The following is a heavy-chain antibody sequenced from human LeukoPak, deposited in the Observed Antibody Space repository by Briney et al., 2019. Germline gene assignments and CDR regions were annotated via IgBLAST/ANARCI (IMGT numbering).Heavy chain of an antibody. Sequence: GGSLRLSCVASGFTFDDYAMHWVRQAPGKGLEWVSGISWNSGSIGYADSVKGRLTISRDNAKNSLYLQMNSLRAEDTALYYCAKSGDYDILTGYLDYWGQGTLVTVSS. V-gene: IGHV3-9*01. D-gene: IGHD3-9*01. CDR3: AKSGDYDILTGYLDY. CDR1: GFTFDDYA. J-gene: IGHJ4*02. CDR2: ISWNSGSI.